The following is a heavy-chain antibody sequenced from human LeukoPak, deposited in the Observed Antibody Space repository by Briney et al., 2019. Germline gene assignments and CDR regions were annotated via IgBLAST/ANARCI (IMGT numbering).Heavy chain of an antibody. Sequence: SETLSLTCAVYGGSFSGYYWSWIRQPPGKGLEWIGEIVHSGSTNYNPSLKSRVTISVDTSKNHFSLKLRSVTAAGTAVYCCARDSGTTGEVKFDPWGQGTLVTVSS. J-gene: IGHJ5*02. V-gene: IGHV4-34*12. CDR2: IVHSGST. D-gene: IGHD1-7*01. CDR1: GGSFSGYY. CDR3: ARDSGTTGEVKFDP.